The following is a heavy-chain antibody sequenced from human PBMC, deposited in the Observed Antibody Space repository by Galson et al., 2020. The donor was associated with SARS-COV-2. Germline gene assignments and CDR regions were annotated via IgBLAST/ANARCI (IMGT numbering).Heavy chain of an antibody. CDR1: GFTFSSYA. D-gene: IGHD3-10*01. CDR2: ISGSGGST. Sequence: GGSLRLSCAASGFTFSSYAMSWVRQAPGKGLEWVSAISGSGGSTYYADSVKGRFTISRDNSKNTLYLQMNSLRAEDTAVYYCANSPLTYYYGSGSYYKAPYYYYMDVWGKGTTVTISS. CDR3: ANSPLTYYYGSGSYYKAPYYYYMDV. J-gene: IGHJ6*03. V-gene: IGHV3-23*01.